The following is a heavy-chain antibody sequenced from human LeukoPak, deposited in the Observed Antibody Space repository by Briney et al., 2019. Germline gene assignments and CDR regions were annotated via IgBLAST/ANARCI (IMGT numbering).Heavy chain of an antibody. D-gene: IGHD3-22*01. CDR2: INPNNGGT. CDR1: GYTFTSYA. J-gene: IGHJ4*02. CDR3: ATGARIRSVFFDTSGQPGDD. Sequence: GASVKVSCKASGYTFTSYAMNWVRQAPGQGLEWMGWINPNNGGTTYAQNFQGRVTMTRDTSIGTAYMALSRLKSDDTAVYYCATGARIRSVFFDTSGQPGDDWGQGTLVTVSS. V-gene: IGHV1-2*02.